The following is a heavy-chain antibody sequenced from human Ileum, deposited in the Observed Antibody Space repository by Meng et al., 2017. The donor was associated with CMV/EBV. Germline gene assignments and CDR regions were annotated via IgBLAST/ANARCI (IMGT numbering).Heavy chain of an antibody. J-gene: IGHJ4*02. CDR3: VRNYGSGNWNFFHY. V-gene: IGHV4-4*07. Sequence: QVQLQESGPGLVKTSETLSLTCSVSGGSISNYYWSWIRQPAGKGLEWIAHIYTSGTTNYNPSLKSRVTMSVDTSRNQFSLKLTSVTAADTAVYYCVRNYGSGNWNFFHYWGQGTLVTVS. D-gene: IGHD3-10*01. CDR2: IYTSGTT. CDR1: GGSISNYY.